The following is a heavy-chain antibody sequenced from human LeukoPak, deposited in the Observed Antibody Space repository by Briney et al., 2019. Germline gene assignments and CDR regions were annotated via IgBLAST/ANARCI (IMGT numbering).Heavy chain of an antibody. CDR2: IYYSGST. CDR1: GGSISSHY. J-gene: IGHJ3*02. V-gene: IGHV4-59*11. Sequence: SETLSLTCTVSGGSISSHYWSWIRQPPGKGLEWIGYIYYSGSTNYNPSLKSRVTISVDTSKNQFSLKLSSVTAADTAVYYCARSNYDFWSGYDGNAFDIWGQGTMVTVSS. CDR3: ARSNYDFWSGYDGNAFDI. D-gene: IGHD3-3*01.